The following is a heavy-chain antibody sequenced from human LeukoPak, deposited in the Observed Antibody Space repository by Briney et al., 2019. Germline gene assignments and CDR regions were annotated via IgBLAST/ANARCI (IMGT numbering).Heavy chain of an antibody. J-gene: IGHJ4*02. CDR1: GGSIISYY. CDR2: IYTSGST. D-gene: IGHD6-6*01. V-gene: IGHV4-4*07. Sequence: SETLSLTCTVSGGSIISYYWSWIRQPAGKALEWIGRIYTSGSTNYNPSLKSRVTMSVATSKNQFYLKLSSVTAADTAVYYCARDAEGSSGFDYWGQGTLVTVSS. CDR3: ARDAEGSSGFDY.